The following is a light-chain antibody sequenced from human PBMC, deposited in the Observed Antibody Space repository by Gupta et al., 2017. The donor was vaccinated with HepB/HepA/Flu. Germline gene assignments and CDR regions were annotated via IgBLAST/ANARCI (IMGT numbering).Light chain of an antibody. CDR1: QSVLYSPNNKNY. CDR3: QQYDSTPWT. J-gene: IGKJ1*01. CDR2: WAS. Sequence: DIVMTQSPDSLAVSLGERATINCKSSQSVLYSPNNKNYLAWYQQKPGQPPKLLIYWASTREYGVHDRFSGSGSGTDFTLTISSLQAEDVAVYYCQQYDSTPWTFGQGTKVEIK. V-gene: IGKV4-1*01.